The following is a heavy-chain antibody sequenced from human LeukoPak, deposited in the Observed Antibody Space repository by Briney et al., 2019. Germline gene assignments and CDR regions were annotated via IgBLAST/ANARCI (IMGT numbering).Heavy chain of an antibody. Sequence: ASVKVSCKASGYTFTRYYMHWVRQAPGQGLEWMGIINPSGGSTRYAQKFQGRVTMTRDMSTSTVYMELSSLRSEDTAVYYCARGGPITMVRGAPGGWFDSWGQGTLVSVSS. V-gene: IGHV1-46*01. CDR2: INPSGGST. CDR1: GYTFTRYY. D-gene: IGHD3-10*01. J-gene: IGHJ5*01. CDR3: ARGGPITMVRGAPGGWFDS.